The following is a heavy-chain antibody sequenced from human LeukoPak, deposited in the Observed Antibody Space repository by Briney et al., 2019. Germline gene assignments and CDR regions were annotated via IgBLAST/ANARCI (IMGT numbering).Heavy chain of an antibody. Sequence: SETLSLTCTVSGGSISSSSYYWGWIRQPPGKGLEWIGSIYYSGSTYYNPSLKSRVTISVDTSKNQFSLKLSSVTAADTAVYYCARGPEGIAVAWGQGTLVTVSS. CDR2: IYYSGST. CDR1: GGSISSSSYY. CDR3: ARGPEGIAVA. D-gene: IGHD6-19*01. J-gene: IGHJ4*02. V-gene: IGHV4-39*07.